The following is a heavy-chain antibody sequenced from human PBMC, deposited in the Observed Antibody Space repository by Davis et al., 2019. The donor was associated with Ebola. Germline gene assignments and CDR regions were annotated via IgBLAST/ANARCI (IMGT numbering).Heavy chain of an antibody. CDR2: INAGNGNT. V-gene: IGHV1-3*01. D-gene: IGHD4-23*01. Sequence: ASVKVSCKASGYTFTSYAMHWVRQAPGQRLEWMGWINAGNGNTKYSQKFQGRVTITRDTSASTAYMELSSLRSEDTAVYYCARDPPMTTVVTGDDYWGQGTLVTVSS. CDR3: ARDPPMTTVVTGDDY. J-gene: IGHJ4*02. CDR1: GYTFTSYA.